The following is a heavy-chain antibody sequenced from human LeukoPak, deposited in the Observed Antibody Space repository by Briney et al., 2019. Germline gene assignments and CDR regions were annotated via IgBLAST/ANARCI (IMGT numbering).Heavy chain of an antibody. V-gene: IGHV3-21*01. CDR3: ARDLRDREYFQH. D-gene: IGHD2-15*01. J-gene: IGHJ1*01. CDR1: GFSFSTYW. CDR2: ISSSSSYI. Sequence: PGGSLRLSCAPSGFSFSTYWMSWVRQAPGKGLEWVSSISSSSSYIYYADSVKGRFTISRDNAKNSLYLQMNSLRAEDTAVYYCARDLRDREYFQHWGQGTLVTVSS.